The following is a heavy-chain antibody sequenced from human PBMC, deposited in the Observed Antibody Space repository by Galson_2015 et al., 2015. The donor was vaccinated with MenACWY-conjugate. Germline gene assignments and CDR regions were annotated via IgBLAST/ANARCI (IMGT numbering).Heavy chain of an antibody. Sequence: SLRLSCAAFGFTFSDYYMSWVRQAPGKGLECVSYISTRSSTNYADSVQGRFTISRDNAKNSVYLQMDSLRAEDTAVYYCARFPRTPGKYPDYWGQGTPVTVSS. V-gene: IGHV3-11*06. CDR1: GFTFSDYY. D-gene: IGHD1-14*01. CDR3: ARFPRTPGKYPDY. CDR2: ISTRSST. J-gene: IGHJ4*02.